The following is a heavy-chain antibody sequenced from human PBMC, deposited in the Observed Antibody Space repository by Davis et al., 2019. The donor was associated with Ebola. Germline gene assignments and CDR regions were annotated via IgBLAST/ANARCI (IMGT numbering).Heavy chain of an antibody. CDR1: GDSVRSGTFY. J-gene: IGHJ4*02. D-gene: IGHD3-3*01. V-gene: IGHV4-61*01. CDR3: ARGVNYDSSTFF. Sequence: MPGGSLRLSCTVSGDSVRSGTFYWSWIRQSPGKGLEWIGYIYYSGRANYNPSLKSRVTISVDTSKNQFFLKLSSVTAADTAVYYCARGVNYDSSTFFWGQGTLVTVSS. CDR2: IYYSGRA.